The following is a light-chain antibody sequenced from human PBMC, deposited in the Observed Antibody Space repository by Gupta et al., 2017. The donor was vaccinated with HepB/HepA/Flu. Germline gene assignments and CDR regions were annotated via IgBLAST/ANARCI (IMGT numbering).Light chain of an antibody. V-gene: IGLV3-21*03. Sequence: SYVLPQPPSVSVAPGKTARITCGGNNIGSKSVHWYQQKPGQAPVLVVYDDSDRPSGIPERFSGSNSGNTATLTISRVEAGDEADYYCQVWDRSSDHKVFGGGTKLTVL. J-gene: IGLJ2*01. CDR3: QVWDRSSDHKV. CDR1: NIGSKS. CDR2: DDS.